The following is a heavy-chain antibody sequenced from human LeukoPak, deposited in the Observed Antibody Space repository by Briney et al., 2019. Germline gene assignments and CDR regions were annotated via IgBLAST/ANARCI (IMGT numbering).Heavy chain of an antibody. D-gene: IGHD7-27*01. Sequence: ASVRVSCKASGYTFTGYYMHWVRQAPGQGLEWMGWINPNSGGTNYAQKFQGRVTMTRDTSISTAYMELSRLRSDDTAVYYCARRTGFFDAFDIWGQGTMVTVSS. CDR3: ARRTGFFDAFDI. CDR1: GYTFTGYY. V-gene: IGHV1-2*02. J-gene: IGHJ3*02. CDR2: INPNSGGT.